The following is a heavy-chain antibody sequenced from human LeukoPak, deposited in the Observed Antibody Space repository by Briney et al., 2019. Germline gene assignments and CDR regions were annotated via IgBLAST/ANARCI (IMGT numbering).Heavy chain of an antibody. D-gene: IGHD2-21*02. CDR3: ARSYCGGDCYSEGYYFDY. V-gene: IGHV4-31*03. J-gene: IGHJ4*02. Sequence: SQTLSLTCTVSGGSISSGGYYWSWIRQHPGKGLEWIGYIYYSGSTYYNPSLKSRVTISVDTSKNQFSLKLSSVTAADTAVYYCARSYCGGDCYSEGYYFDYWGQGTLVTVSS. CDR2: IYYSGST. CDR1: GGSISSGGYY.